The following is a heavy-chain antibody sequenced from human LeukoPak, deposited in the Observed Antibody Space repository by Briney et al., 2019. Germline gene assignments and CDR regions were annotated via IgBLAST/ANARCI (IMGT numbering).Heavy chain of an antibody. CDR2: INPSDGRT. CDR3: ARVHDYYFDSSGYFGY. D-gene: IGHD3-22*01. Sequence: ASVKVSCKASGYIFTDYYMHWVRQAPGQGLEWMGVINPSDGRTNYAQKFQGRVTMTSDTSTSTVSMELSTLRSEDTAVYYCARVHDYYFDSSGYFGYWGQGTLVTVTS. CDR1: GYIFTDYY. J-gene: IGHJ4*02. V-gene: IGHV1-46*01.